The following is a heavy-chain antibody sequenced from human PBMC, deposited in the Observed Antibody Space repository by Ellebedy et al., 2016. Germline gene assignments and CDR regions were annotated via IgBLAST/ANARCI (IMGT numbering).Heavy chain of an antibody. V-gene: IGHV3-21*01. CDR1: GFTFSSYS. D-gene: IGHD4-17*01. Sequence: GESLKISCAASGFTFSSYSMNWVCQAPGKGLEWVSSISSSSSYIYYEDSVKGRFTISRDNAKNSLYLQMNSLRAEDTAVYYCARDREPTYGDSTAGYYYYGMDVWGQGTTVTVSS. CDR2: ISSSSSYI. CDR3: ARDREPTYGDSTAGYYYYGMDV. J-gene: IGHJ6*02.